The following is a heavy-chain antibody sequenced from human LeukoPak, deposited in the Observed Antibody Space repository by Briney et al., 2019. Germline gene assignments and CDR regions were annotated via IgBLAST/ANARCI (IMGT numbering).Heavy chain of an antibody. D-gene: IGHD5-18*01. CDR3: ARGTGYSNPDY. CDR1: GGSISSYE. Sequence: PSETLSLTSAAPGGSISSYEWSCIRQPPGKALEWIVYIYFSGGTNYNPSLKSRVTISVDTSKNQFSLKLSSVTATDTAVYYCARGTGYSNPDYWGQGTLVTVSS. J-gene: IGHJ4*02. CDR2: IYFSGGT. V-gene: IGHV4-59*01.